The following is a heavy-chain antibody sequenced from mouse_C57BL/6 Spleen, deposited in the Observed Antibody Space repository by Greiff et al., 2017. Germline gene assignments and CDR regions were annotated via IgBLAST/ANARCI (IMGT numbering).Heavy chain of an antibody. CDR2: IRSKSNNYAT. V-gene: IGHV10-1*01. J-gene: IGHJ2*01. CDR1: GFSFNTYA. CDR3: VRHNYFDY. Sequence: DVKLVESGGGLVQPKGSLKLSCAASGFSFNTYAMNWVRQAPGKGLEWVARIRSKSNNYATYYADSVKDRFTISRDDSENMLYLQMNNLKTEDTAMYYCVRHNYFDYWGQGTTLTVSS.